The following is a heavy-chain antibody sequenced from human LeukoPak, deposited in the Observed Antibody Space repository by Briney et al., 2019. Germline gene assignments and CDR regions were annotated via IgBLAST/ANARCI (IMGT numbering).Heavy chain of an antibody. J-gene: IGHJ4*02. V-gene: IGHV3-23*01. CDR1: GFTFSLYA. CDR3: AKDLAPSFDHDS. Sequence: GGSLRLSCAASGFTFSLYAMTWVRQAPGKGLEWVSSISGSGGSTHYADSVKGRLTISRDNSKNTLYLQMNSLRVEDTALYYCAKDLAPSFDHDSWRQGTLVTVSS. CDR2: ISGSGGST. D-gene: IGHD3-9*01.